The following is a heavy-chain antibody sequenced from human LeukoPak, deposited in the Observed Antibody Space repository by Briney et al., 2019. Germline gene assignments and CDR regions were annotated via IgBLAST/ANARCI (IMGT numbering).Heavy chain of an antibody. CDR3: ARRMWNHRDAFDI. J-gene: IGHJ3*02. CDR1: GFTFSSYA. CDR2: ISGSGGGT. Sequence: PGGSLRLSCAASGFTFSSYAMIWVRQAPGKGLEWVSFISGSGGGTSYADSVKGRFTISRDNSKNTLYLQMNSLRAEDTAVYYCARRMWNHRDAFDIWGQGTMVTVSS. V-gene: IGHV3-23*01. D-gene: IGHD1-14*01.